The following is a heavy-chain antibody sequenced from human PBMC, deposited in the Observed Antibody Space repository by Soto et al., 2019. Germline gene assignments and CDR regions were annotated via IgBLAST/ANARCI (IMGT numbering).Heavy chain of an antibody. CDR3: ARGEGPIAAAGTPDY. CDR1: GGAMSSGGYY. CDR2: SYYSGST. V-gene: IGHV4-31*03. Sequence: QLQLQESGPGLVKPSQTLSLTCTVSGGAMSSGGYYWSWIRQHPGKGLEGIGYSYYSGSTYYNPPLKGRVTKSADTPKNQFSLKLSSVTAADTAVYYCARGEGPIAAAGTPDYWGQGTLVTVSS. J-gene: IGHJ4*02. D-gene: IGHD6-13*01.